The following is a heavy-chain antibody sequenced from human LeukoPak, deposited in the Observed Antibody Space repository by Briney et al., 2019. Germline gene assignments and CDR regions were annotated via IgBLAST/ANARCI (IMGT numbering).Heavy chain of an antibody. Sequence: SETLSLTCTVSGGSINNDDSYWSWIRQPPGKGLEWIGYIHNSGSTYYNPSLKSRVTISVDTSKNQFSLKLSSVAAADTAVYYCARAVPAAADYYYGMDVWGQGTTVTVSS. CDR3: ARAVPAAADYYYGMDV. V-gene: IGHV4-30-4*01. CDR1: GGSINNDDSY. D-gene: IGHD2-2*01. CDR2: IHNSGST. J-gene: IGHJ6*02.